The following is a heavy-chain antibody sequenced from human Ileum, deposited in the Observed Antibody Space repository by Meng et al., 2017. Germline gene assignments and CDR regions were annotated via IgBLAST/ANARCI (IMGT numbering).Heavy chain of an antibody. J-gene: IGHJ5*02. CDR2: ISASGTT. CDR3: ARSSGTYYSWWFDP. V-gene: IGHV4-61*02. CDR1: GDSLSSGPYY. D-gene: IGHD3-10*01. Sequence: QGQLRESGPGLVRPSQTLSLTCTVSGDSLSSGPYYWSWIRQPAGEGLEWLGRISASGTTNYNTSLNNRVTISLDTSKNQFSLKLSSVTAADTAVYYCARSSGTYYSWWFDPWGQGTLVTVSS.